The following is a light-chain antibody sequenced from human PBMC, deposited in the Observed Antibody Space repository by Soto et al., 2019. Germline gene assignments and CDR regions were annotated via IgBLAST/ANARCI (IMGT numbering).Light chain of an antibody. V-gene: IGKV3-15*01. J-gene: IGKJ5*01. CDR3: QQYNNWPPVT. CDR2: AAS. Sequence: EIVMTQSPVTLSVSPGERVTLSCRASQSVSNNLAWYQQKSGQAPRLLIYAASTRVTGIPARFSGSGSGTEFTLTISSLQSEDFAIYYCQQYNNWPPVTFGQGPRLEIK. CDR1: QSVSNN.